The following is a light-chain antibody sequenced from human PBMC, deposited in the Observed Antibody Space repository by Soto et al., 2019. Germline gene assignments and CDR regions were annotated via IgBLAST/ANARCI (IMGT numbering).Light chain of an antibody. CDR3: QQLFDSPIT. CDR1: QVISTS. J-gene: IGKJ5*01. V-gene: IGKV1-9*01. CDR2: AAS. Sequence: DIQMTQSPSNLSASIGESVTITCRASQVISTSLAWYQVKPGKAPKLLIYAASTLESGVPSRFSATVSGTEFSLTITSLQPEDFATYYCQQLFDSPITFGQGTRLENK.